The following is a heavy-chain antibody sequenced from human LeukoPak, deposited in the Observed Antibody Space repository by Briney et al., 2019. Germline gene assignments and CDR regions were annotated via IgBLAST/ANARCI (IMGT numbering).Heavy chain of an antibody. V-gene: IGHV3-66*04. CDR1: GLTVSSNY. CDR2: IYSGGGT. J-gene: IGHJ4*02. Sequence: TGGSPRLSCAASGLTVSSNYMSWVAQAPGQALECVSVIYSGGGTYYADSVTGRFTISRDNSKNTLYLQTNSLRAEDTAVYYCAKHALGDSSGFDYWGQGTLVTVSS. D-gene: IGHD5-18*01. CDR3: AKHALGDSSGFDY.